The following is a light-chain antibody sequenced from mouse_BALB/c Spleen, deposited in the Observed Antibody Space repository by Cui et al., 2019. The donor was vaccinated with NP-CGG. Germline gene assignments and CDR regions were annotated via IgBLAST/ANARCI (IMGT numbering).Light chain of an antibody. CDR2: GTS. CDR1: TGAVTNSNY. CDR3: APWYNTHWV. J-gene: IGLJ1*01. V-gene: IGLV2*02. Sequence: AVVLPESAPTTSPGGTVIITWRSSTGAVTNSNYAKWVQEKPNHLFNGLISGTSKRAPGVPGKFSGSLIGDKAALTITRAQTEDGAMNFFAPWYNTHWVFGGGTKLTVL.